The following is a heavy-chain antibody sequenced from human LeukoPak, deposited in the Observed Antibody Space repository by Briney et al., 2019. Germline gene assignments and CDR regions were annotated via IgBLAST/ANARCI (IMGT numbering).Heavy chain of an antibody. Sequence: PGGSLRLSCAASGFTFSSYWMSWVRQAPGKGVEWVANIKQDGSEKYYVDSVKGRFTISRDNAKNSLYLQMNSLRAEDTAVYYCARDLSTQLLWFGEFDYWGQGTLVTVSS. CDR2: IKQDGSEK. V-gene: IGHV3-7*03. D-gene: IGHD3-10*01. CDR1: GFTFSSYW. J-gene: IGHJ4*02. CDR3: ARDLSTQLLWFGEFDY.